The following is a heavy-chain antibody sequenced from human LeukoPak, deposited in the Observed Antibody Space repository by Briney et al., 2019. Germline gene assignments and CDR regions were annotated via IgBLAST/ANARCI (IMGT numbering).Heavy chain of an antibody. CDR3: ARLVYSSGWYWFDP. CDR2: IYYSGST. V-gene: IGHV4-59*08. CDR1: GGSISSYY. D-gene: IGHD6-19*01. J-gene: IGHJ5*02. Sequence: SETLSLTSTVSGGSISSYYWSWIRQPPGKGLEWIGYIYYSGSTNYNPSLKSRVTISVDTSKNQFSLKLSSVTAADTAVYYCARLVYSSGWYWFDPWGQGTLVTVSS.